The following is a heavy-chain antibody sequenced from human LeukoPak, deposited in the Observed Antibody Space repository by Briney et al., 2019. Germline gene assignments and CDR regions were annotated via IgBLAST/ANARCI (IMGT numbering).Heavy chain of an antibody. V-gene: IGHV3-64*01. D-gene: IGHD6-19*01. Sequence: PGGSLRLSCAASGFTFSSYAMYWVRQAPGKGLEYVSAISSNGGSTYYANSVKGRFTISRDNSKNTLYLQMGSLRAEVMAVYYCARATGSSGPIGYWGQGTLVTVSS. CDR2: ISSNGGST. CDR3: ARATGSSGPIGY. CDR1: GFTFSSYA. J-gene: IGHJ4*02.